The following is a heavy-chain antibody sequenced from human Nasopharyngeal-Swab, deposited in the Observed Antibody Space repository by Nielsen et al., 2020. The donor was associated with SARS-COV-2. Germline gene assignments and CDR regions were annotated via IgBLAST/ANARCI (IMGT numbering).Heavy chain of an antibody. D-gene: IGHD3-22*01. CDR2: ISYDGSNK. Sequence: GESLKISCAASGFTFSSYGMHWVRQAPGKGLEWVAVISYDGSNKYYADSVKGRFTISRDNSKNTLYLQMNSLRAEDTAVYYCAKELSARVVTPTHYFDYWGQGTLVTVSS. V-gene: IGHV3-30*18. CDR3: AKELSARVVTPTHYFDY. J-gene: IGHJ4*02. CDR1: GFTFSSYG.